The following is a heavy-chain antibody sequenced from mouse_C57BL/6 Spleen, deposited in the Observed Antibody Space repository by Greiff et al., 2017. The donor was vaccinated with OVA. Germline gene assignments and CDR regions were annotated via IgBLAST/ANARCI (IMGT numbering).Heavy chain of an antibody. CDR3: ARSRPYYFDY. CDR1: GFTFSDYY. J-gene: IGHJ2*01. Sequence: EVQRVESEGGLVQPGSSMKLSCTASGFTFSDYYMAWVRQVPEKGLEWVANINYDGSSTYYLDSLKSRFIISRDNAKIILYLQMSSLKSEDTATYYCARSRPYYFDYWGQGTTLTVSS. V-gene: IGHV5-16*01. CDR2: INYDGSST.